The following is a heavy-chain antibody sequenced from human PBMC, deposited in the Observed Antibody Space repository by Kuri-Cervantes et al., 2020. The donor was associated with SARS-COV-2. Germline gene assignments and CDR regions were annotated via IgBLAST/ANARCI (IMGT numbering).Heavy chain of an antibody. V-gene: IGHV3-33*01. J-gene: IGHJ4*02. CDR1: GFTFSSYG. D-gene: IGHD1-1*01. Sequence: GGSLRLSCAASGFTFSSYGMHWVRQAPGKGLERVAVIWYDGSTKYYADSVKGRFTISRDNSKNTLYLQMNSLRAEDTAVYYCVRDGDHWNFDYWGQGTLVTVSS. CDR3: VRDGDHWNFDY. CDR2: IWYDGSTK.